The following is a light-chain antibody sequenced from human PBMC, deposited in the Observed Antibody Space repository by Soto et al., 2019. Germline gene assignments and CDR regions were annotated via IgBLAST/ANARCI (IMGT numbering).Light chain of an antibody. V-gene: IGKV3-20*01. J-gene: IGKJ4*01. CDR3: QQYGSSPT. CDR2: GAS. Sequence: EIVLTQSPGTLSLSPGERATLSCRASQSISSSYLGWYKQKPGQGPRLLIYGASSRATGIPDRFSGSGSGTDFTLRISRLQPEDSAVYYCQQYGSSPTFGGGTKVDIK. CDR1: QSISSSY.